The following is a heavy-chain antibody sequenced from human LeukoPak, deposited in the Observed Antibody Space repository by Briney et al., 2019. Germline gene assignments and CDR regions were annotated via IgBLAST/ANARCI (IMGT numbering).Heavy chain of an antibody. J-gene: IGHJ6*02. CDR1: GGTFSSYA. CDR3: AREPLGYSGSYFYYYYGMDV. D-gene: IGHD1-26*01. CDR2: IIPIFGTA. V-gene: IGHV1-69*13. Sequence: ASVKVSCKASGGTFSSYAISWVRQAPGQGLEWMGGIIPIFGTANYAQKFQGRVTITADESTSTAYMELSSLRSEDTAVYYCAREPLGYSGSYFYYYYGMDVWGQGTTVTVSS.